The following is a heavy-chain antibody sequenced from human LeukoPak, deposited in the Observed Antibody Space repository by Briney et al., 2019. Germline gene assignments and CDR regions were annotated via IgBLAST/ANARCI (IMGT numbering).Heavy chain of an antibody. J-gene: IGHJ4*02. V-gene: IGHV4-39*07. Sequence: SETLSLTCTVSGGSISSSSYYWGWIRQPPGKGLEWIGEINHSGSTNYNPSLKSRVTISVDTSKNQFSLKLSSVTAADTAVYYCARNRGYSYGARYYDSSGYSVWGQGTLVTVSS. CDR2: INHSGST. CDR3: ARNRGYSYGARYYDSSGYSV. D-gene: IGHD3-22*01. CDR1: GGSISSSSYY.